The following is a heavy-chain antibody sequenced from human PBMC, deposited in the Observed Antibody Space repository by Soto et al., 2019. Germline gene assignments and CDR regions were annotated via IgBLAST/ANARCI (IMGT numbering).Heavy chain of an antibody. CDR3: ARDWRYALNY. CDR1: GFTFSSSW. CDR2: INSDGTDT. V-gene: IGHV3-74*01. D-gene: IGHD2-2*01. J-gene: IGHJ4*02. Sequence: GGSLRLSCAASGFTFSSSWMHWVRQAPGKGLVWVSHINSDGTDTNYADSVKGRFTISRDNAKNTVYLQMNSLRAEDTAVYYCARDWRYALNYWGQGSLVTVSS.